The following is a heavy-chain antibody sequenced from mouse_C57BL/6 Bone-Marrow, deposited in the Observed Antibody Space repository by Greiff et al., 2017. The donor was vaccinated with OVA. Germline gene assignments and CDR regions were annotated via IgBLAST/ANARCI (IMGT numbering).Heavy chain of an antibody. Sequence: EVQGVESGGGLVKPGGSLKLSCAASGFTFSDYGMHWVRQAPEKGLEWVAYISSGSSTIYYADTVKGRFTIYRDNAKNTLFLQMTSLRSEDTAMYYCARGYYGSSYVPLFDYWGQGTTLTVSS. CDR1: GFTFSDYG. CDR3: ARGYYGSSYVPLFDY. CDR2: ISSGSSTI. D-gene: IGHD1-1*01. J-gene: IGHJ2*01. V-gene: IGHV5-17*01.